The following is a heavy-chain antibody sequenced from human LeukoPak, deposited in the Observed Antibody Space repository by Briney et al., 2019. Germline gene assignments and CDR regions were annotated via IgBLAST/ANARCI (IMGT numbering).Heavy chain of an antibody. CDR1: GSYW. Sequence: GGSLTLSCAASGSYWMHWVRQAPGEGLVWVSHINSDGSWTSYADSVKGRFTISKDNAKNTVYLQMNNLRAEDTAVYYCAKGGQWDVTPFDYWGQGTLVTVSS. CDR2: INSDGSWT. J-gene: IGHJ4*02. D-gene: IGHD1-26*01. V-gene: IGHV3-74*01. CDR3: AKGGQWDVTPFDY.